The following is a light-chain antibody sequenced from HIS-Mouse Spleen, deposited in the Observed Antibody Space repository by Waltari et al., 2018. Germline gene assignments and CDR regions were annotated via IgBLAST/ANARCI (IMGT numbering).Light chain of an antibody. V-gene: IGLV2-8*01. CDR1: SSDVGGYNY. J-gene: IGLJ1*01. CDR2: EVS. CDR3: SSYAGSNNSLYV. Sequence: QSALTQPPSASGSPGQSVTISCPGTSSDVGGYNYVPWSQQHPGKAPNLMIYEVSKRPSGVPDRFSGSKSGNTASLTVSGLQAEDEADYYCSSYAGSNNSLYVFGTGTKVTVL.